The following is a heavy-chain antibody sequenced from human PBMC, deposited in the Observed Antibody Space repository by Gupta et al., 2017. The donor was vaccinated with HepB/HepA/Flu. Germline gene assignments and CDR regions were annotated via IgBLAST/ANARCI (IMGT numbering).Heavy chain of an antibody. CDR1: GSTFSSYG. D-gene: IGHD4-17*01. V-gene: IGHV3-33*01. Sequence: QVQLLESGGGVVQPGRSLRLSCAASGSTFSSYGLHWGSQAPGKGLEWVAVIWHDGSNKYYGDSVKGRFTISRDNSKNTLYLQMNSLRAEDTAVYYCASASATVINWYFDLWGRGTMVTVSS. CDR3: ASASATVINWYFDL. J-gene: IGHJ2*01. CDR2: IWHDGSNK.